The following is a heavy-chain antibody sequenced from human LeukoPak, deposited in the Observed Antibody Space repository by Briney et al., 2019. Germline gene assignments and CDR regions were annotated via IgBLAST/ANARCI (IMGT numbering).Heavy chain of an antibody. CDR2: INHSGST. V-gene: IGHV4-34*01. CDR1: GGSFSGYY. J-gene: IGHJ4*02. CDR3: ARLPNWNYAYYFDY. Sequence: PSETLSLTCAVYGGSFSGYYWSWIRQPPGKGLEWIGEINHSGSTNYNPSLKSRVTISVDTSKNQFFLKLSSVTAADTAVYYCARLPNWNYAYYFDYWGQGTLVTVSS. D-gene: IGHD1-7*01.